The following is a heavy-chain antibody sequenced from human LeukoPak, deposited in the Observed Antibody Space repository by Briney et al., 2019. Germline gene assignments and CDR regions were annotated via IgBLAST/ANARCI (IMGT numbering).Heavy chain of an antibody. CDR3: ARAYGGPDY. Sequence: GGSLRLSCAASGFTFSTYWMHWVRQAPGKWLVWVSRIKSDGSSTKYADSVKGRFTISRDNAKNTLYLQMNSLRAEDTAVYYCARAYGGPDYWGQGTLVTVSS. V-gene: IGHV3-74*03. D-gene: IGHD4-23*01. CDR2: IKSDGSST. CDR1: GFTFSTYW. J-gene: IGHJ4*02.